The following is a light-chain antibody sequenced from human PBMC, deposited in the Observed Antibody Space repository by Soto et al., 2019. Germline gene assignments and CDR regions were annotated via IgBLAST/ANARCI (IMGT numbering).Light chain of an antibody. J-gene: IGKJ1*01. CDR1: QTISSW. Sequence: DIQMTHSPPTLSGSVGDSVTITCRASQTISSWLAWYQQKPGKAPKLLIYKASTLKSGVPSRFSGSGSGTEFTLTISSLQPDDFATYYCQHYNSYSEAFGQGTKVDIK. CDR3: QHYNSYSEA. V-gene: IGKV1-5*03. CDR2: KAS.